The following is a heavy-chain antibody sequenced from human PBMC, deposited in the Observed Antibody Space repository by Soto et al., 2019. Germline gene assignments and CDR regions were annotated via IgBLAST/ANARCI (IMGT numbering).Heavy chain of an antibody. CDR2: ISQPGKET. CDR3: ARADCTGAYCYSWPFNYGVDV. D-gene: IGHD2-15*01. Sequence: GGSLRLSCAASGFIFSTYTMNWVRQVPGKGLEWVSGISQPGKETWYADSVKGRFTISRDNSRNTLYLQMNSLRAEDTALYYCARADCTGAYCYSWPFNYGVDVWGQGTTVTVSS. CDR1: GFIFSTYT. J-gene: IGHJ6*02. V-gene: IGHV3-23*05.